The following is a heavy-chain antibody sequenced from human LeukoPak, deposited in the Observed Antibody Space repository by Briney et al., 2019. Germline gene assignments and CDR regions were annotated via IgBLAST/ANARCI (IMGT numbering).Heavy chain of an antibody. CDR3: ARDKGIRYFDWSPTPNHAFDI. CDR2: IIPIFGTA. Sequence: ASVKVSCKASGGTFSSYAISWVRQAPGQGLEWMGGIIPIFGTANYAQKFQGRVTITADESTSTAYMELSSLRSEDTAVYYCARDKGIRYFDWSPTPNHAFDIWGQGTMVTVSS. J-gene: IGHJ3*02. CDR1: GGTFSSYA. D-gene: IGHD3-9*01. V-gene: IGHV1-69*13.